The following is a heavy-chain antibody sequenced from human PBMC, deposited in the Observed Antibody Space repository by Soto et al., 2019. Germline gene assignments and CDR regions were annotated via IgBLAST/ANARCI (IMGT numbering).Heavy chain of an antibody. CDR1: GFTFSSYA. J-gene: IGHJ4*02. D-gene: IGHD3-3*01. CDR3: AKFFGVLITQPYYFDY. V-gene: IGHV3-23*01. Sequence: GGSLRLSCAASGFTFSSYAMIWVRQAPGKGLEWVSVISGSGGSTYYADSVKGRFTISRDNSKNTLYLQMNSLRAEDTAVYYCAKFFGVLITQPYYFDYWGQGTLVTVSS. CDR2: ISGSGGST.